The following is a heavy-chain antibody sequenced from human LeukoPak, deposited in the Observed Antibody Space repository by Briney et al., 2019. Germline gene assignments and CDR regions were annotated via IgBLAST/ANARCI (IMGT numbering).Heavy chain of an antibody. D-gene: IGHD3-22*01. CDR3: ARRNYYDSSGYSNWFDP. J-gene: IGHJ5*02. V-gene: IGHV5-51*01. CDR1: GYSFTNYW. Sequence: GESLKISCKGSGYSFTNYWIAWVRQMPGKGLEWMGIIYPGDSDTRYSPSFQGQVTISADKSISTAYLQWSSLKASDTAMYYCARRNYYDSSGYSNWFDPWGQGTLVTVSS. CDR2: IYPGDSDT.